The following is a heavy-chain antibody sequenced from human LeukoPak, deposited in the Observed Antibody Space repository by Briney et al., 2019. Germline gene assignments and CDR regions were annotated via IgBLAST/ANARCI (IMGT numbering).Heavy chain of an antibody. CDR3: ARGRNYYDSSGYHLSAYYYYYMDV. D-gene: IGHD3-22*01. J-gene: IGHJ6*03. V-gene: IGHV4-61*01. Sequence: SETLSLTCTVSGGSISSSSYYWSWIRQPPGKGLEWIGYIYYSGSTNYNPSLKSRVTISVDTSKNQFSLKLSSVTAADTAVYYCARGRNYYDSSGYHLSAYYYYYMDVWGKGTTVTVSS. CDR1: GGSISSSSYY. CDR2: IYYSGST.